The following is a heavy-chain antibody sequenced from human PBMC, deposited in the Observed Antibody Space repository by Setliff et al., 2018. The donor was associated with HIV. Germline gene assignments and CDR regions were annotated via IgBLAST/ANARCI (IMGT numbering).Heavy chain of an antibody. CDR1: GFAFSSHQ. J-gene: IGHJ6*02. CDR2: IRQDGTDK. D-gene: IGHD4-4*01. Sequence: GGSLRLSCAASGFAFSSHQMSWVRQAPGKGLEWVAKIRQDGTDKYYVDSVKGRFTISRDNARNSLYLQMNSLRAEDTAIYYCVRDITTCWDVWGQGTTVTVSS. V-gene: IGHV3-7*01. CDR3: VRDITTCWDV.